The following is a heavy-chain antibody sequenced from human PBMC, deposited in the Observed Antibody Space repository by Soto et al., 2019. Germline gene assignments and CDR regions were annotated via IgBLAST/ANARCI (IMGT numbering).Heavy chain of an antibody. V-gene: IGHV5-51*01. J-gene: IGHJ4*02. CDR1: GYSFTSYW. CDR2: IYPGDSDT. Sequence: GESLKISCKGSGYSFTSYWIGWVRQMPGKGLEWMGIIYPGDSDTRYSPSFQGQVTISADKSISTAYLQWSSLKASDTAMYYCARHPIFLFFSTREPEYYFDYWGQGTLVTVSS. CDR3: ARHPIFLFFSTREPEYYFDY. D-gene: IGHD2-2*01.